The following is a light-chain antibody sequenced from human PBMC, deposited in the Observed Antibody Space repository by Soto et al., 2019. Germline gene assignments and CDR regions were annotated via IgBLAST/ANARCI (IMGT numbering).Light chain of an antibody. CDR1: QSISSY. Sequence: DIQMTQSPSSLSASVGDRVTITCRASQSISSYLNWYQQKPGKAPKLLIYEASSLQSGVPSRFSGSGSATDFTLTISSLQPEDFATYYCQQIDTTPWTFGQGTKVDIK. CDR3: QQIDTTPWT. V-gene: IGKV1-39*01. J-gene: IGKJ1*01. CDR2: EAS.